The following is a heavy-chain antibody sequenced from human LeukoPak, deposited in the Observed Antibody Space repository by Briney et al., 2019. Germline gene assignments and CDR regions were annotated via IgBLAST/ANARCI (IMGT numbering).Heavy chain of an antibody. Sequence: PGGSLRLSCAASGFTFSSYAMHWVRQAPGKGLEWVAVISYDGSNKYYADPVKGRFTISRDNSKNTLYLQMNSLRAEDTAVYYCARDLYYYDSSGYYYPGGSDYWGQGTLVTVSS. J-gene: IGHJ4*02. CDR2: ISYDGSNK. D-gene: IGHD3-22*01. V-gene: IGHV3-30*04. CDR3: ARDLYYYDSSGYYYPGGSDY. CDR1: GFTFSSYA.